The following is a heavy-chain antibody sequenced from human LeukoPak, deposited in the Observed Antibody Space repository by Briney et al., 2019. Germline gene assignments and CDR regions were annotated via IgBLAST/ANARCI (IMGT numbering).Heavy chain of an antibody. J-gene: IGHJ4*02. Sequence: GGSLRLSCAASGFTFSSYAMSWVRQAPGKGLEWVSAISGSGGSTYYADSVKGRFTISRDNSKNTLYLQMNSLRAEDTAVYYCAKDHSRLRLGELSRIFDYWGQGTLVTVSS. D-gene: IGHD3-16*02. CDR3: AKDHSRLRLGELSRIFDY. CDR2: ISGSGGST. CDR1: GFTFSSYA. V-gene: IGHV3-23*01.